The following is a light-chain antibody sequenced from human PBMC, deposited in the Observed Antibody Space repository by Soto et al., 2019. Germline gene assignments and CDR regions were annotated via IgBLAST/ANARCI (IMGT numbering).Light chain of an antibody. CDR2: GAS. CDR3: QQHGSSPPWT. Sequence: EIVLTQSPGTLSLSPGERATLSCRASQSVSSSYLAWFQQKPGQAPRLLIYGASSRATGIPDRFRGSGSGTDFTLSISRVQPEDFAVYYCQQHGSSPPWTFGQGTKVEIK. J-gene: IGKJ1*01. CDR1: QSVSSSY. V-gene: IGKV3-20*01.